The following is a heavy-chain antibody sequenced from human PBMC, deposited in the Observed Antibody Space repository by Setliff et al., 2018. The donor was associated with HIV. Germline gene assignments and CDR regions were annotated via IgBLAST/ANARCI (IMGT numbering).Heavy chain of an antibody. Sequence: PGESLKISCAASRFTFSRYWMSWVRQTPGKGLEWVASVTPDGGDKYYANSMRGRFTISRDNAKNLLYLQLNTLRVEDTAMYYCTKDHLSGWASDCWGQGTLVTVSS. V-gene: IGHV3-7*01. CDR3: TKDHLSGWASDC. J-gene: IGHJ4*02. CDR1: RFTFSRYW. CDR2: VTPDGGDK. D-gene: IGHD6-19*01.